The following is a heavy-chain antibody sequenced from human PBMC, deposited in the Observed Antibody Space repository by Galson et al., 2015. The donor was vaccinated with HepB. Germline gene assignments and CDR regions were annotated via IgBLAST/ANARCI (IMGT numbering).Heavy chain of an antibody. CDR1: GGSISSSSYY. V-gene: IGHV4-39*07. Sequence: ETLSLTCTVSGGSISSSSYYWGWIRQPPGKGLEWIGSIYYSGSTYYNPSLKSRVTISVDTSKNQFSLKLSSVTAADTVVYYCARRLMVRGTYYYYYGMDVWGQGTTVTVSS. CDR2: IYYSGST. D-gene: IGHD3-10*01. CDR3: ARRLMVRGTYYYYYGMDV. J-gene: IGHJ6*02.